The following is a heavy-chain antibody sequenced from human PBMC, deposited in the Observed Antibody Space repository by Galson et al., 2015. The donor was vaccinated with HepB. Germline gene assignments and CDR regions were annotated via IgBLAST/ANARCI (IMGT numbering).Heavy chain of an antibody. Sequence: SLRLSCAASGFTFSSYGMHWVRQAPGKGLEWVAVIWYDGSNKYYADSVKGRFTISRDNSKNTLYLQMNSLRAEDTAVYYCARDRFLGYCSSTSCYRGTYFDYWGQGTLVTVSS. J-gene: IGHJ4*02. D-gene: IGHD2-2*01. CDR2: IWYDGSNK. CDR3: ARDRFLGYCSSTSCYRGTYFDY. V-gene: IGHV3-33*01. CDR1: GFTFSSYG.